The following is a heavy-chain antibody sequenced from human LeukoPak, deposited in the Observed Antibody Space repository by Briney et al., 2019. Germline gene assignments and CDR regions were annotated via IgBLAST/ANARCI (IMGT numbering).Heavy chain of an antibody. D-gene: IGHD3-22*01. CDR2: VSCDGGNK. CDR3: AKDLSVYCDSRGFDP. J-gene: IGHJ5*02. CDR1: GFTFSSYG. V-gene: IGHV3-30*18. Sequence: GGSLRLSCAASGFTFSSYGMHWVRQAPGKGLEWVAFVSCDGGNKYYVDSVKGRFTISRDNSKNTLYLQMNSLRAEDTAVYYCAKDLSVYCDSRGFDPWGQGTLVTMSS.